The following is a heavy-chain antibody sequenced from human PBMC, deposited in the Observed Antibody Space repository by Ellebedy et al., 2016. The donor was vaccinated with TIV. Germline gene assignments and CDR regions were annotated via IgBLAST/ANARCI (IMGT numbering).Heavy chain of an antibody. Sequence: ASVKVSCKTSGYTFTKYYFHWIRQAPGRGLEWMGVLDARVGSTTYAQSLQGRVTMTKDTSTRTVYTELRSLRFEDTAVYYCASVPSAGADFWGQGTLVTVSS. CDR3: ASVPSAGADF. CDR1: GYTFTKYY. V-gene: IGHV1-46*01. J-gene: IGHJ4*02. D-gene: IGHD4-17*01. CDR2: LDARVGST.